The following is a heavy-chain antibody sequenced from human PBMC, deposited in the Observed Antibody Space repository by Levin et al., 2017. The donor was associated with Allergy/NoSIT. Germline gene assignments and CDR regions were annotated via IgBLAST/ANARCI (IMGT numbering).Heavy chain of an antibody. V-gene: IGHV3-33*01. CDR2: IWYDGSNK. D-gene: IGHD2-15*01. CDR3: AREDIVVVVAATPTNYYYYGMDV. J-gene: IGHJ6*02. Sequence: GESLKISCAASGFTFSSYGMHWVRQAPGKGLEWVAVIWYDGSNKYYADSVKGRFTISRDNSKNTLYLQMNSLRAEDTAVYYCAREDIVVVVAATPTNYYYYGMDVWGQGTTVTVSS. CDR1: GFTFSSYG.